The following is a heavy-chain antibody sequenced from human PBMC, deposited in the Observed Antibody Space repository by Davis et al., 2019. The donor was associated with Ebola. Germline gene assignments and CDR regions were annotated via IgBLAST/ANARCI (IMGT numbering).Heavy chain of an antibody. J-gene: IGHJ6*02. CDR3: ARESEIVVIPAAIQNYGMDV. CDR2: INHSGST. D-gene: IGHD2-2*02. CDR1: GGSFSGYY. Sequence: SETLSLTCAVYGGSFSGYYWSWIRQPPGKGLEWIGEINHSGSTNYNPSLKSRVTISVDTSKKQFSLKLTSVTAADTAVYYCARESEIVVIPAAIQNYGMDVWGQGTTVTVSS. V-gene: IGHV4-34*01.